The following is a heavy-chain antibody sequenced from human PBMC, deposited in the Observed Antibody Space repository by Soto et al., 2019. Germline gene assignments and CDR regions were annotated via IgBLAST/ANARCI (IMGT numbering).Heavy chain of an antibody. D-gene: IGHD3-22*01. CDR1: GGSISSSSYY. CDR3: ARQVDSSGYYYFDY. Sequence: QLQLQESGPGLVKPSETLSLTCTVSGGSISSSSYYWGWIRQPPGKGLEWIGSIYYSGSTYYNPSLKSRVTISVDTSTNQCSLKLSSVTAADTAVYYCARQVDSSGYYYFDYWGQGTLVTVSS. J-gene: IGHJ4*02. V-gene: IGHV4-39*01. CDR2: IYYSGST.